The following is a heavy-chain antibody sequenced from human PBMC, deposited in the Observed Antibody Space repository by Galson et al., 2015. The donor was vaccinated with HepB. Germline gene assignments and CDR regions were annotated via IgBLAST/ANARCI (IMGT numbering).Heavy chain of an antibody. D-gene: IGHD3-22*01. CDR1: GFTFRRHW. CDR3: AKNEDSSGSFDY. CDR2: INSDGSRA. V-gene: IGHV3-74*01. J-gene: IGHJ4*02. Sequence: SLRLSCAASGFTFRRHWMHWVRQAPGKGLVWVSRINSDGSRASYADSVKGRFTISRDNAKNTLYLQMNSLRAEDTAVYYCAKNEDSSGSFDYWGQGTLVTVSS.